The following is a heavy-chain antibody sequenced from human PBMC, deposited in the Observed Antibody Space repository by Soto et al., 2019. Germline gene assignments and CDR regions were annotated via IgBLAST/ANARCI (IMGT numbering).Heavy chain of an antibody. V-gene: IGHV3-13*01. CDR1: GFTFSSYD. CDR2: IGTAGDT. CDR3: AREYSSSSGYYYYGMDV. D-gene: IGHD6-6*01. J-gene: IGHJ6*02. Sequence: PGGSLRLSCAASGFTFSSYDMHWVRQATGKGLEWVSAIGTAGDTYYPGSVKGRFTISRENAKNSLYLQMNSLRAGDTAVYYCAREYSSSSGYYYYGMDVWGQGTTVTVSS.